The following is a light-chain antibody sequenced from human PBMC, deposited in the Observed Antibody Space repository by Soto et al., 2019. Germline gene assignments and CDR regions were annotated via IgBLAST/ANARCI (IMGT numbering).Light chain of an antibody. J-gene: IGKJ4*01. Sequence: EILLTQSLGTLSLSPGRRDTSSRMDSQSISSSYLAWYQQKPGQAPRLLIYDESNRATGIPARFSGSGSGTDFTLTISSLEPEDFAVYYCQQRSNWQLTFGEGTKVDIK. V-gene: IGKV3D-20*02. CDR3: QQRSNWQLT. CDR1: QSISSSY. CDR2: DES.